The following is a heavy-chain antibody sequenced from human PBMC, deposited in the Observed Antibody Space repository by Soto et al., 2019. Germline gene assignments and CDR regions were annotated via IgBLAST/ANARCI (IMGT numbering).Heavy chain of an antibody. J-gene: IGHJ6*02. Sequence: PGESLKISCKGSGYSFTSYWIGWVRQMPGKGLEWMGIIYPGDSDTRYSPSFQGQVTISADKSISTAYLQWSSLKASDTAMYYCARGVYYDILTGNPGYYYYGMDVWGQGTTVTVSS. V-gene: IGHV5-51*01. CDR3: ARGVYYDILTGNPGYYYYGMDV. CDR2: IYPGDSDT. CDR1: GYSFTSYW. D-gene: IGHD3-9*01.